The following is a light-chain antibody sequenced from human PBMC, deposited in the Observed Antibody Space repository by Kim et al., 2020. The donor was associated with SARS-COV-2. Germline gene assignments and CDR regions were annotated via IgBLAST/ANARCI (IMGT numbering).Light chain of an antibody. CDR3: QQYGSSPRT. V-gene: IGKV3-20*01. CDR2: GAS. Sequence: EIVLTQSPGPLSLSPGERATLSCRASQSVSSSYLAWYQQKPGQAPRLLIYGASSRATGIPDRFSGSESGTDFTLTISRLEPEDFAVYYCQQYGSSPRTFGQGTKVDIK. CDR1: QSVSSSY. J-gene: IGKJ1*01.